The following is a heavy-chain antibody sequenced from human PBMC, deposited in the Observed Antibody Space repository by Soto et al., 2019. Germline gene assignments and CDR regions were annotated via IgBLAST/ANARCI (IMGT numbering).Heavy chain of an antibody. Sequence: PSETLSLTCAVYGGSFSGYYWSWIRQPPGKGLEWIGEINHSGSTNYNPSLKSRVTISVDTSKNQFSLKLSSVTAADTAVYYCARGSSGSYYYYYYGMDVWGQGTTVTVSS. V-gene: IGHV4-34*01. J-gene: IGHJ6*02. CDR1: GGSFSGYY. CDR3: ARGSSGSYYYYYYGMDV. CDR2: INHSGST. D-gene: IGHD1-26*01.